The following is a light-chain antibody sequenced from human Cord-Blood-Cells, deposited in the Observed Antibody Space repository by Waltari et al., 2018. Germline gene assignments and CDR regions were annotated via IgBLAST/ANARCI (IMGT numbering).Light chain of an antibody. CDR3: QKYNSAPLT. V-gene: IGKV1-27*01. Sequence: DIQMTQSPSSLSASVGDRVAITCRASQGISHYLAWYQQKPGKVPKLLIYAASTLQSGAPSRFSGSGSGTDVTLTISSLQPEDVATYYCQKYNSAPLTFGGGTKVEIK. J-gene: IGKJ4*01. CDR2: AAS. CDR1: QGISHY.